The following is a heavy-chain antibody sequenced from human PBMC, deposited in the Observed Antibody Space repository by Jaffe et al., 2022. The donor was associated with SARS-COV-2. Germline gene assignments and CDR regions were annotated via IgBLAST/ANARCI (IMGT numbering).Heavy chain of an antibody. V-gene: IGHV4-34*01. D-gene: IGHD1-20*01. J-gene: IGHJ5*02. Sequence: QVQLQQWGAGLLKPSETLSLTCAVYGGSFSGYYWSWIRQPPGKGLEWIGEINHSGSTNYNPSLKSRVTISVDTSKNQFSLKLSSVTAADTAVYYCARGSNWNGVSSWFDPWGQGTLVTVSS. CDR2: INHSGST. CDR1: GGSFSGYY. CDR3: ARGSNWNGVSSWFDP.